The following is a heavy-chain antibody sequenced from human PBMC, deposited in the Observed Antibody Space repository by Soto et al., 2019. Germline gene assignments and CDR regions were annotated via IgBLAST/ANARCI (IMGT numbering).Heavy chain of an antibody. CDR1: GYTFTNYG. CDR3: AREVEDYYTGMDI. J-gene: IGHJ6*02. CDR2: IKVSGGRT. Sequence: ASVKVSCTASGYTFTNYGINWVRQAPGQGLEWMGVIKVSGGRTPYAQKFQGRVTMTRDTSTSTVYMELSSLRFEDSDVYRCAREVEDYYTGMDIWGQGTTVIVSS. V-gene: IGHV1-46*01.